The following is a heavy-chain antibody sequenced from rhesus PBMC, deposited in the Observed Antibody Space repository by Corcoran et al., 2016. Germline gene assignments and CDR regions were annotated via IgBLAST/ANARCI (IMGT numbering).Heavy chain of an antibody. V-gene: IGHV4-80*01. J-gene: IGHJ6*01. CDR3: ATIRGGLDS. CDR1: GASISSYW. CDR2: IKGNSVTP. Sequence: QVQLQESGPGLVKPSETLSLTCAVSGASISSYWWSWIRQPPGKGLEGIGEIKGNSVTPYYNPSLKSRGTISKDASKNPFSLKLSSVTAADTAVYYCATIRGGLDSWGQGVVVTVSS.